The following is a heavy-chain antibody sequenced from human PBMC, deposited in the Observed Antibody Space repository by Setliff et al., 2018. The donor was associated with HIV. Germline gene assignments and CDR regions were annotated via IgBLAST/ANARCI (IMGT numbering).Heavy chain of an antibody. CDR2: INHSGST. D-gene: IGHD2-21*02. Sequence: SETLSLTCTVSGDSISGYYWNWIRQPPGKGLEWIGEINHSGSTNYNPSLKSRVTISVDTSKNQFSLKLNSVTAADTAVYYCARWAVTASDYWGQGTLVTVSS. J-gene: IGHJ4*02. CDR3: ARWAVTASDY. CDR1: GDSISGYY. V-gene: IGHV4-34*01.